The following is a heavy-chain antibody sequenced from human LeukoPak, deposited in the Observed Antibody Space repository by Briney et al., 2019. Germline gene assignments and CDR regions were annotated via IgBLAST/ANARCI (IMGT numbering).Heavy chain of an antibody. V-gene: IGHV4-61*02. Sequence: SETLSLTCTVSGGSMNSGTPYWNWVRQPAGKGLEWIGRIDTSGNTNYKPSLKSRVTMSVDTPKNQFSLKLSSVTAADTAVYYCARVSSSWYQDWYFDLWGRGTLVTVSS. J-gene: IGHJ2*01. CDR1: GGSMNSGTPY. CDR2: IDTSGNT. CDR3: ARVSSSWYQDWYFDL. D-gene: IGHD6-13*01.